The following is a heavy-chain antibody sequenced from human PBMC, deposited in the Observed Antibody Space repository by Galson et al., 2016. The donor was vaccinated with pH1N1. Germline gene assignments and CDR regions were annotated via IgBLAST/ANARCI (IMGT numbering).Heavy chain of an antibody. CDR3: VRGRYCSGGSCYSPTAEYFQH. D-gene: IGHD2-15*01. V-gene: IGHV3-74*01. CDR2: VNNDGSST. J-gene: IGHJ1*01. CDR1: GFIFTNYW. Sequence: SLRLSCAASGFIFTNYWMHWVRQAPGRGLVWVARVNNDGSSTNYADSVKGRFTLTRDNAKNTVFLEMRSSRAEDTGAYYCVRGRYCSGGSCYSPTAEYFQHWGRGTLLTVSS.